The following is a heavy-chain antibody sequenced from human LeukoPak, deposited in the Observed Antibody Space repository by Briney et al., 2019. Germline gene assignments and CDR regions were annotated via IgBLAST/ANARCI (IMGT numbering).Heavy chain of an antibody. Sequence: GGSLRLSCAASGFTFSSYAMSWVRQPPGKGLEWVSAISGSGGSTYYADSVKGRFTISRDNSKNTLYLQMNSLRAEDTAVYYCAKNSRTIFGVVISDTTYGMDVWGQGTTVTVSS. CDR2: ISGSGGST. CDR3: AKNSRTIFGVVISDTTYGMDV. D-gene: IGHD3-3*01. J-gene: IGHJ6*02. V-gene: IGHV3-23*01. CDR1: GFTFSSYA.